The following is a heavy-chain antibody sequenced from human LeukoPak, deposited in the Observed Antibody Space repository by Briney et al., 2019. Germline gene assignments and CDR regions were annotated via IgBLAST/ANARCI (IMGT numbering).Heavy chain of an antibody. Sequence: SVKVSCKASGGTFSIYAISWVRQAPGQGLEWMGGIIPIFGTANYAQKFQGRVTITADESTSTAYMELSSLRSEDTAVYYCARELRDILTGYYWDYWGQGTLVTVSS. CDR1: GGTFSIYA. V-gene: IGHV1-69*01. J-gene: IGHJ4*02. D-gene: IGHD3-9*01. CDR3: ARELRDILTGYYWDY. CDR2: IIPIFGTA.